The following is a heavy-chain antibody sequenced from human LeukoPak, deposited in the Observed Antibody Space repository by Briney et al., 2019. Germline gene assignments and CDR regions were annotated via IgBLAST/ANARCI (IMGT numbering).Heavy chain of an antibody. J-gene: IGHJ4*02. V-gene: IGHV3-23*01. D-gene: IGHD5-18*01. Sequence: PGGSLRLSCAPSGFTFSSYAMSWVRHAPGKGLEWVSAISGSGGSTFYADSVKGRFTISRDNSKNTLYLQMNSLRAEDTAVYYCAKSIRSLRGLFGRTDTAMGAFHYWGQGTLVTVSS. CDR3: AKSIRSLRGLFGRTDTAMGAFHY. CDR2: ISGSGGST. CDR1: GFTFSSYA.